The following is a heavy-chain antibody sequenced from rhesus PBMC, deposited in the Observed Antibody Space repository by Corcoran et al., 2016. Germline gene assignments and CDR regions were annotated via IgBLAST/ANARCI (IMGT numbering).Heavy chain of an antibody. CDR2: INPYNGNT. CDR3: ARLMEVADV. J-gene: IGHJ5-1*01. Sequence: QEQLVQSGAEVKKPGASVKVSCKASGYTFTDYYMHWVRQAPRQGLEWMGWINPYNGNTKYAQKFQGRVTMTRDTSTSTAYMELSSLRSEDTAVYYCARLMEVADVWGPGVLVTVSS. D-gene: IGHD2-33*01. V-gene: IGHV1S2*01. CDR1: GYTFTDYY.